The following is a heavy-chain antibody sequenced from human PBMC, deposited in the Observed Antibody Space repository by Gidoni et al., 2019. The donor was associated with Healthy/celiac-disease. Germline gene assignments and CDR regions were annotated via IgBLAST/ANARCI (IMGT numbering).Heavy chain of an antibody. CDR1: GGTLSSYT. Sequence: QLQLVQSGAEVKKPGSSVQVSCKPSGGTLSSYTISWVRQAPGQGLEWMGRIIPILGIANYAQKFQGRVTITADKSTSTAYMELSSLRSEDTAVYYCARDACGGDCYSGYYYYYGMDVWGQGTTVTVSS. J-gene: IGHJ6*02. V-gene: IGHV1-69*08. CDR3: ARDACGGDCYSGYYYYYGMDV. CDR2: IIPILGIA. D-gene: IGHD2-21*02.